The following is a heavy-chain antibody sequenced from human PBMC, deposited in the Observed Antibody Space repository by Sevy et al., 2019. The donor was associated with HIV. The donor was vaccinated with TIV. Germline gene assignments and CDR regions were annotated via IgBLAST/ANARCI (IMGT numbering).Heavy chain of an antibody. D-gene: IGHD3-22*01. Sequence: GGSLRLSCAVSGFTFSSYGMHWVRQAPGKGLEWVALIWYDGSNKYYADSVKGRFTISRDNSKNTLYLQMYSLGAEDTAVYYCVSGAYYYESRTENFDYWGQGTLVTVSS. CDR2: IWYDGSNK. V-gene: IGHV3-33*01. CDR1: GFTFSSYG. CDR3: VSGAYYYESRTENFDY. J-gene: IGHJ4*02.